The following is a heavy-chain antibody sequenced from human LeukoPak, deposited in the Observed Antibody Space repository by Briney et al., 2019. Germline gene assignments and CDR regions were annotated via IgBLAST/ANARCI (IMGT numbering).Heavy chain of an antibody. CDR1: GFTFSSYE. J-gene: IGHJ4*02. Sequence: GGSLRLSCAASGFTFSSYEMKWVRQAPGKGVEWVSYISSSGSTVYYADSVKGRFTISRDNAKNSLYLQMNSLRAEDTAVYYCASGYSYGLDYWGQGTLVTVSS. CDR2: ISSSGSTV. D-gene: IGHD5-18*01. CDR3: ASGYSYGLDY. V-gene: IGHV3-48*03.